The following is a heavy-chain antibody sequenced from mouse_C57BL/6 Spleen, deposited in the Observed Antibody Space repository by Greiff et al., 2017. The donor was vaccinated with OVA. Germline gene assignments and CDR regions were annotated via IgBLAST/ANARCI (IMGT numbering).Heavy chain of an antibody. J-gene: IGHJ1*03. CDR2: IDPETGGT. CDR1: GYTFTDYE. D-gene: IGHD1-1*01. V-gene: IGHV1-15*01. Sequence: VQLQQSGAELVRPGASVTLSCKASGYTFTDYEMHWVKQTPVHGLEWIGAIDPETGGTAYNQKFKGKAILTADTSSSTAYMELRSLTSEDSAVYYCTRPNYYGSSPWYFDVWGTGTTVTVSS. CDR3: TRPNYYGSSPWYFDV.